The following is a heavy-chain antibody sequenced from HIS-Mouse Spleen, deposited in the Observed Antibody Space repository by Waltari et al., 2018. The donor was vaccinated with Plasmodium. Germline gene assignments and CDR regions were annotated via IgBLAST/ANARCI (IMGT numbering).Heavy chain of an antibody. J-gene: IGHJ3*02. CDR1: GFTVSSNY. Sequence: EVQLVESGGGLIQPGGSLRLSCAASGFTVSSNYMSWVRQAPGKGLEWVSVIYSGGSTYYADSGKGRFTISRDNSKNTLYLQMTSLRAEDTAVYYCARGMKSSSSAFDIWGQGTMVTVSS. CDR3: ARGMKSSSSAFDI. CDR2: IYSGGST. V-gene: IGHV3-53*01. D-gene: IGHD6-6*01.